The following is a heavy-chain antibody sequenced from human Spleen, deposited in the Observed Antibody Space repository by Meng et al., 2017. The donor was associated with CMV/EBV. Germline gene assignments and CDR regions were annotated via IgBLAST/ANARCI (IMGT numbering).Heavy chain of an antibody. D-gene: IGHD2-8*01. Sequence: SFSSHGLSWVRQAPGQGLEWMGAIIAILGTVQYAQKGQGGVTITTDESTNTAYMELRRLRSEDTAMYYCASGGGRCSNGVCRWVDYWGQGTLVTGSS. V-gene: IGHV1-69*05. J-gene: IGHJ4*02. CDR3: ASGGGRCSNGVCRWVDY. CDR2: IIAILGTV. CDR1: SFSSHG.